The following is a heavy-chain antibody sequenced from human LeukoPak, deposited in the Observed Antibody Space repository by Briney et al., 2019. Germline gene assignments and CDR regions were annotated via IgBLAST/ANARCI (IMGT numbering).Heavy chain of an antibody. D-gene: IGHD3-22*01. J-gene: IGHJ4*02. CDR3: ARGSDSSGYPGF. CDR2: ISPNSGGT. Sequence: ASVKVSFKTSGYTFTDYYMHWVRQAPGQGLEWMGWISPNSGGTNSAQKFQGRVIMTRDTSVSTAYMELSRLTSDDTAVYHCARGSDSSGYPGFWGQGTLVTVSS. CDR1: GYTFTDYY. V-gene: IGHV1-2*02.